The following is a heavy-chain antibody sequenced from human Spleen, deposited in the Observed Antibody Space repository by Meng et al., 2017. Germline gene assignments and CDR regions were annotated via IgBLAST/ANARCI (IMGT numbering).Heavy chain of an antibody. J-gene: IGHJ4*02. CDR2: INHSGST. CDR3: ARGPTTMAHDFDY. CDR1: CGSFSGYY. Sequence: HRQWGAVCVKPSETLSPNSAVSCGSFSGYYWSVIRQPPGKGLEWIGEINHSGSTNYNPSLESRATISVDTSQNNLSLKLSSVTAADSAVYYCARGPTTMAHDFDYWGQGTLVTVSS. V-gene: IGHV4-34*01. D-gene: IGHD4-11*01.